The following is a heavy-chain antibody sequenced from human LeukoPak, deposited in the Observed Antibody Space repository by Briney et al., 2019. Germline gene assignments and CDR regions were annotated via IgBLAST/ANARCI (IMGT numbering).Heavy chain of an antibody. D-gene: IGHD6-19*01. Sequence: GGSLRLSCAASGFTFSNNAMSWVRQAPGKGLEWVSATSTSGGSAYYADSVKGRFTISRDNSKNTLYLQMDSLSADDTAVYYCASGWYIRRDWFDPWGQGTLVTVSS. J-gene: IGHJ5*02. CDR3: ASGWYIRRDWFDP. CDR1: GFTFSNNA. V-gene: IGHV3-23*01. CDR2: TSTSGGSA.